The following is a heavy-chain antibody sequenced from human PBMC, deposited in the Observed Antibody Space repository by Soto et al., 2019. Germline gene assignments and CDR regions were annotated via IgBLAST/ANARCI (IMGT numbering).Heavy chain of an antibody. Sequence: QVQLQESGPGLVKPSQTLSLTCTVSGGSISSGGYYWSWIRQHPGKGLEWIGYIYYSGSTYYNPSLKSRVTISVDTSKNQCSLKLSSVTAADTAVYYCARGSDDILTGYYAPLDYWGQGTLVTVSS. V-gene: IGHV4-31*03. J-gene: IGHJ4*02. D-gene: IGHD3-9*01. CDR2: IYYSGST. CDR1: GGSISSGGYY. CDR3: ARGSDDILTGYYAPLDY.